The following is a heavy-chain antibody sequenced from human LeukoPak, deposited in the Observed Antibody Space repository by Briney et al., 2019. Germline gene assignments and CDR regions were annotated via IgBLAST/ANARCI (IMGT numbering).Heavy chain of an antibody. CDR2: ISGYDGNT. CDR1: GYTFSSYG. J-gene: IGHJ4*02. D-gene: IGHD3-3*01. V-gene: IGHV1-18*01. CDR3: ARDHYDFWSGYCYY. Sequence: ASVKVSCKASGYTFSSYGVSWVRQAPGQGLEWMGWISGYDGNTKYAQKLQGRVSLTTDTSTSTAYMELRSLRSDDTAVYCCARDHYDFWSGYCYYWGQGTLVTVSS.